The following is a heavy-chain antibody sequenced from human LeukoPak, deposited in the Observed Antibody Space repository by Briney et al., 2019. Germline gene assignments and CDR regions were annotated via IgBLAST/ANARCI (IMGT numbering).Heavy chain of an antibody. Sequence: GASVKVSCKASGYTFTSYDINWVRQATGQGLEWMGWMNPNSGNTGYAQKFQGRVTMTRNTSISTAYMELSSLRSKDTAVYYCARVKGPYYDFWSGYYTPSYYGMDVWGQGTTVTVSS. CDR3: ARVKGPYYDFWSGYYTPSYYGMDV. J-gene: IGHJ6*02. CDR2: MNPNSGNT. D-gene: IGHD3-3*01. CDR1: GYTFTSYD. V-gene: IGHV1-8*01.